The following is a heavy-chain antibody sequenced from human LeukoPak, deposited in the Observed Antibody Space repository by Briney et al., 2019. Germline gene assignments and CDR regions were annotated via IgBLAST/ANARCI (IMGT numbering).Heavy chain of an antibody. Sequence: GGSLRLPCAASGFTFSSYAMSWVRQAPGKGLEWVSAISGSGGSTYYADSVKGRFTISRDNSKNTLYLQMNSLRAEDTAVYYCAKNTIFGVVAPPYYYMDVWGKGTTVTVSS. CDR3: AKNTIFGVVAPPYYYMDV. V-gene: IGHV3-23*01. D-gene: IGHD3-3*01. CDR1: GFTFSSYA. CDR2: ISGSGGST. J-gene: IGHJ6*03.